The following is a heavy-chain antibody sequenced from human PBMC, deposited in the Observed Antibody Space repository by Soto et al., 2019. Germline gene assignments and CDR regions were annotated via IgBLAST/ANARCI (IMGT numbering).Heavy chain of an antibody. Sequence: ASVKVSCKASGYTFTGYYMHWVRQAPGQGLEWMGWINPNSGGTNFAQKFQGWVTMTRDTSISTAYMELSRLRSDDTAVYYCARGHYDFWSGSSYYFDYWGQGTLVTSPQ. J-gene: IGHJ4*02. D-gene: IGHD3-3*01. CDR3: ARGHYDFWSGSSYYFDY. CDR1: GYTFTGYY. V-gene: IGHV1-2*04. CDR2: INPNSGGT.